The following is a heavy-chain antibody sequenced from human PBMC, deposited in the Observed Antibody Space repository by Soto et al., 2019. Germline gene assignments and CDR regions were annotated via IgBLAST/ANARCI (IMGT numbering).Heavy chain of an antibody. CDR1: GFTFSSYG. CDR3: ARPKTGDSFEI. V-gene: IGHV3-30*03. D-gene: IGHD7-27*01. J-gene: IGHJ3*02. Sequence: QVQLVESGGGVVQPGRSLRLSCAASGFTFSSYGMHWVRQAPGKGLEWVAVISYDGSNTYYADSVKGRFTISRDKYKNTLYLQMNGLRAEDTAVYYCARPKTGDSFEILGQGTMVTGSS. CDR2: ISYDGSNT.